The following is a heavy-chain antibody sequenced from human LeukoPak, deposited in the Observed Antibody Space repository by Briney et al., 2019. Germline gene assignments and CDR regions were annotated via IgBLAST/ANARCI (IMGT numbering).Heavy chain of an antibody. V-gene: IGHV3-23*01. CDR2: IGGSGGSI. J-gene: IGHJ4*02. CDR1: GLAFSSYA. CDR3: AKDLIQLWLFPDD. Sequence: GGSLRLSCAASGLAFSSYAMSWVRQAPGKGLEWVSGIGGSGGSIYYADPVKGRFTISRDNSKNTLYLQMNSLRAEDTAVYYCAKDLIQLWLFPDDWGQGTLVTVSS. D-gene: IGHD5-18*01.